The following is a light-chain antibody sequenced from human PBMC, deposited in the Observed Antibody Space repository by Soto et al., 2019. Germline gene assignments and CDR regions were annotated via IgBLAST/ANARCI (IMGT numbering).Light chain of an antibody. Sequence: DIQRTQSPSSLSASVGDRVTITCRASQSISSDLNWYQQKPGKAPTLLIYAASSLQSGVPSRSSGSGSRTDFTLTISRLQPEDFATYYCQHSYSTPPFTVGPGTKADI. CDR3: QHSYSTPPFT. J-gene: IGKJ3*01. V-gene: IGKV1-39*01. CDR1: QSISSD. CDR2: AAS.